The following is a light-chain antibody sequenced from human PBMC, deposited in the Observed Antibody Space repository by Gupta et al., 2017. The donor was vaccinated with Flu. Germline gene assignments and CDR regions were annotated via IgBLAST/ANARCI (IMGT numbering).Light chain of an antibody. Sequence: QSALTQPPSVSGSPGQSVTISCTGTSSDVGSYNRVSWYQQPPGTAPKLMIYEVSNRPSGVPDRFSGSKSGNTASLTISGLHAEDEADYYCSSYTSSSTYVFGGGTKVTVL. V-gene: IGLV2-18*02. CDR1: SSDVGSYNR. CDR2: EVS. CDR3: SSYTSSSTYV. J-gene: IGLJ1*01.